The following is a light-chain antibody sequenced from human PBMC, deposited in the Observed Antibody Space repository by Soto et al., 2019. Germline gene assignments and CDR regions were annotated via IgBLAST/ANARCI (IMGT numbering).Light chain of an antibody. CDR2: KAS. CDR3: QHYNSYSEA. J-gene: IGKJ1*01. CDR1: QTISSW. V-gene: IGKV1-5*03. Sequence: DIQMTPSPATLSVSVGDRVTISCRASQTISSWLAWYQQKPGKAPKLLIYKASTVKSGVPSRFSGSGSGTEFTLPISSLQPDDFATYYCQHYNSYSEAFGQGTKVDI.